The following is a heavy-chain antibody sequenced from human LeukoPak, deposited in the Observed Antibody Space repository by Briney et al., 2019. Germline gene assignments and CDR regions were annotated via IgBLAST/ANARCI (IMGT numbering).Heavy chain of an antibody. Sequence: GGSLRLSCAASGFTFSSYGMHWVRQAPGKGLEWVAFIRYDGSNKYYADSVKGRFTISRDNSKNTLYLQMNSLRAEDTAVYYCARTYSGYSYGMYWYFDLWGRGTLVTVSS. V-gene: IGHV3-30*02. CDR2: IRYDGSNK. CDR1: GFTFSSYG. J-gene: IGHJ2*01. D-gene: IGHD5-18*01. CDR3: ARTYSGYSYGMYWYFDL.